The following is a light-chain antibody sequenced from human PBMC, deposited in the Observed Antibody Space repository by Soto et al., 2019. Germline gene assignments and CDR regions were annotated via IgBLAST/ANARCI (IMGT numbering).Light chain of an antibody. J-gene: IGLJ2*01. V-gene: IGLV1-40*01. CDR3: QSYDSSEVV. Sequence: QSVLTQPPSVSGAPGQRVTISCTGSNSNIGADYDVHWYQQLPGTAPKLLFYGNSNRPSGVPDRFSGSKSGTSASLAITGLQAEDEADYYCQSYDSSEVVFGGGTKLTVL. CDR2: GNS. CDR1: NSNIGADYD.